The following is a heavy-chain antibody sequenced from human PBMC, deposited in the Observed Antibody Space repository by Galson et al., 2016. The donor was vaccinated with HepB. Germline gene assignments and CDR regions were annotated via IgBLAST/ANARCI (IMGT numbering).Heavy chain of an antibody. J-gene: IGHJ6*02. CDR3: ARAQLGPTYYDYDMDA. V-gene: IGHV1-2*02. CDR1: GHTFSGYY. CDR2: INPHGGGT. Sequence: SVKVSCKASGHTFSGYYIHWVRQAPGQGLEWMGWINPHGGGTNYAQKFQGRVTMTRDTSINTVYMELRGLRSDDTAVFYCARAQLGPTYYDYDMDAWGQGTTHTVSS. D-gene: IGHD2-2*01.